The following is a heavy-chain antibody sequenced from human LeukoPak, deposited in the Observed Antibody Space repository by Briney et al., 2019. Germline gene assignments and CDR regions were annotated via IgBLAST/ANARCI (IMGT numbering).Heavy chain of an antibody. CDR1: GGTFSSYA. CDR3: ALSPVVKDGYYGMDV. D-gene: IGHD4-23*01. J-gene: IGHJ6*02. V-gene: IGHV1-69*04. Sequence: ASVKVSCKASGGTFSSYAISWVRQAPGQGLEWMGRIIPFFGIANYAQKFQGRVTITADKSTSTAYMELSSLRSEDTAVYYCALSPVVKDGYYGMDVWGQGTTVTVSS. CDR2: IIPFFGIA.